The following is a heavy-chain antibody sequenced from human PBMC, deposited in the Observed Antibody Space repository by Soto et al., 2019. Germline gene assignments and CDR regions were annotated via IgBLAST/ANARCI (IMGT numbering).Heavy chain of an antibody. Sequence: QVMQSGGGLIQPWGSLRLACTASGFPFSTTDMGWVRQAPGKGLEWVATIFGSGETTYYADSVRVRLTVSRDNFKNTVYLQMNSLRADDTALYYCVKNSGWFNTWDQGALVIVSS. V-gene: IGHV3-23*01. D-gene: IGHD3-10*01. CDR1: GFPFSTTD. J-gene: IGHJ5*02. CDR2: IFGSGETT. CDR3: VKNSGWFNT.